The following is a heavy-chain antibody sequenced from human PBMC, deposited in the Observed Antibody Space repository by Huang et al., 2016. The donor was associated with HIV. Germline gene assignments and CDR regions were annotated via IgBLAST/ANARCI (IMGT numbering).Heavy chain of an antibody. J-gene: IGHJ5*02. CDR1: GLTFSSFG. Sequence: VRLVESGGGVVKPGGSLRLPWVASGLTFSSFGLHWVRQTPVKWLVWVAFTKYDGYTHSQSDSVHGRFSISRDNSKNILLLQMNRLRIEDTAVYYCAKDVGFGEGTSRWFDPWGQGTPVTVSS. CDR2: TKYDGYTH. V-gene: IGHV3-30*02. D-gene: IGHD3-3*01. CDR3: AKDVGFGEGTSRWFDP.